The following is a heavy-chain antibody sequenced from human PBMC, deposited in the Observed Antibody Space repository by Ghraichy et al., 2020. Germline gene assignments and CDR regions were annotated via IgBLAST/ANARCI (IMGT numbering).Heavy chain of an antibody. J-gene: IGHJ5*02. CDR3: ARGYCDGGSCYLRWFDT. V-gene: IGHV1-2*02. CDR2: INPNNGDI. CDR1: GYSFTGNY. D-gene: IGHD2-15*01. Sequence: ASVKVSCKASGYSFTGNYIHWVRQAPGQGLEWMGWINPNNGDINYGQKFQGRVTMTRDTSISTAYMELSGLISDDTALYYCARGYCDGGSCYLRWFDTWGQGTLVTVSS.